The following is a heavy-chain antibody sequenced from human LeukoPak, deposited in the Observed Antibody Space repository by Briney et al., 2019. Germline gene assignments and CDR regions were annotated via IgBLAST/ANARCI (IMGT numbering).Heavy chain of an antibody. CDR3: ARTAMMYYFDY. CDR1: GGSISSYY. Sequence: PSETLSLTCTVSGGSISSYYWSWIRQPPGKGLEWIGYIYYSGSTKYNPSLKSRVTMSVDTSKNQFSLKLSSVTAADTAVYYCARTAMMYYFDYWGQGTLAAASS. CDR2: IYYSGST. J-gene: IGHJ4*02. V-gene: IGHV4-59*08. D-gene: IGHD5-18*01.